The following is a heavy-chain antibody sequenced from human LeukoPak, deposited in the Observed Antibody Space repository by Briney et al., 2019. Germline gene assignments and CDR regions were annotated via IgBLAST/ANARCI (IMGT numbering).Heavy chain of an antibody. CDR1: GFTFSSYA. CDR3: ARPLQTYGYCSGGSCSRPFDY. Sequence: PGGSLRLSCAASGFTFSSYAMHWVRQAPGKGLEWVAVISYDGSNKYYADSVKGRFTISRDNSKNTLYLQMNSLRAEDTAVYYCARPLQTYGYCSGGSCSRPFDYWGQGTLVTVSS. V-gene: IGHV3-30*04. D-gene: IGHD2-15*01. J-gene: IGHJ4*02. CDR2: ISYDGSNK.